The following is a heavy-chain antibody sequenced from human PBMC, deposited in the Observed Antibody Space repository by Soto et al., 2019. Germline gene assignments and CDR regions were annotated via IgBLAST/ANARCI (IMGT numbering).Heavy chain of an antibody. CDR2: INPSGGST. Sequence: GSVEGACKASAEVFTSHYVNFVRPAPGQGLEWMGIINPSGGSTGYAQKFQGRVTVTRDTSTSTVYMELSSLRSEETAVYYCARGGMSKYSGMDVWGQGTTVTVSS. V-gene: IGHV1-46*01. CDR3: ARGGMSKYSGMDV. D-gene: IGHD3-16*01. J-gene: IGHJ6*02. CDR1: AEVFTSHY.